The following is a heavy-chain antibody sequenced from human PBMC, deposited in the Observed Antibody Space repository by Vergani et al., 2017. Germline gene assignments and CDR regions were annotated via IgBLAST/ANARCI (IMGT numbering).Heavy chain of an antibody. J-gene: IGHJ4*02. CDR2: ISGSGGSR. V-gene: IGHV3-23*01. Sequence: EVQLLESGGGLVQPGGSLRLSCAASGFTFSSYAMSWVRQAPGKGLEWVSAISGSGGSRYYADSVKGRFTISRDNSKNTLYLQMNSLRAEDTAVYYCAKVTRNSQGYFDYWGQGTLVTVSS. CDR3: AKVTRNSQGYFDY. CDR1: GFTFSSYA. D-gene: IGHD1-14*01.